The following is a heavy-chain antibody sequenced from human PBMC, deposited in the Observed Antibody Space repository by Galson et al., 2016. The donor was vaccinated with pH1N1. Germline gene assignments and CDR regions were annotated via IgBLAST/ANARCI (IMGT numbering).Heavy chain of an antibody. J-gene: IGHJ4*02. Sequence: SETLSLTCTVSGGSISGHYWSWIRQPPGKGLEWIGYIYDNGNTDYIPSLKRRVSMSVDTSKKQFSLRLTSVTAADTAMYFCARGRLVGTTIDRDYWGQGILGTVSS. D-gene: IGHD1-26*01. CDR1: GGSISGHY. CDR2: IYDNGNT. CDR3: ARGRLVGTTIDRDY. V-gene: IGHV4-59*11.